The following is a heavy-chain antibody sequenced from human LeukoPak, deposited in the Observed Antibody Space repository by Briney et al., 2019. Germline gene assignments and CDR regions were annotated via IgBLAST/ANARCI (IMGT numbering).Heavy chain of an antibody. J-gene: IGHJ4*02. D-gene: IGHD2-2*01. CDR3: ARAGYCSSTSCYLDY. CDR1: GFTFSSYS. Sequence: PGGSLRLSCAASGFTFSSYSMNWVLQAPGKGLEWVSSISSSSSYIYYADSVKGRFTISRDNAKNSLYLQMNSLRAEDTAVYYCARAGYCSSTSCYLDYWGQGTLVTVSS. V-gene: IGHV3-21*01. CDR2: ISSSSSYI.